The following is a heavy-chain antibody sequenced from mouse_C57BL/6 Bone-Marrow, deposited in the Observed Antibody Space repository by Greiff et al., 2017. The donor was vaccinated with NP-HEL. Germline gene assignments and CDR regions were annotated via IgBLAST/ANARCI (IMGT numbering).Heavy chain of an antibody. CDR2: ISDGGSYT. D-gene: IGHD1-1*01. CDR3: ARESHYYDSSQYYFDY. J-gene: IGHJ2*01. CDR1: GFTFSSYA. Sequence: EVQLVESGGGLVKPGGSLKLSCAASGFTFSSYAMSWVRQTPEKRLEWVATISDGGSYTYYPDNVKGRFTISRDNATNNLYLQLSHLKSEDAAMYYCARESHYYDSSQYYFDYWGQGTTLTVSS. V-gene: IGHV5-4*01.